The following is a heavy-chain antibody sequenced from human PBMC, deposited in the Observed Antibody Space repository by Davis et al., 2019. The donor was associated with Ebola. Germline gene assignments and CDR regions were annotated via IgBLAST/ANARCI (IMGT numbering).Heavy chain of an antibody. Sequence: GESLKISCAASGFTFSDYAMSWVRQAPGKGLDWVSTTSESGGNTYYAESVKGRFTVSRDNAKNTLYLQMNSLRAEDTAVYYCARSGLSFGVVKYHYGMDVWGKGTTVTVSS. V-gene: IGHV3-23*01. CDR1: GFTFSDYA. D-gene: IGHD3-3*01. CDR2: TSESGGNT. CDR3: ARSGLSFGVVKYHYGMDV. J-gene: IGHJ6*04.